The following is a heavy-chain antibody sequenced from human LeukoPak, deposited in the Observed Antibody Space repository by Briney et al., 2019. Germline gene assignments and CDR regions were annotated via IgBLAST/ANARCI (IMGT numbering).Heavy chain of an antibody. CDR2: INSVGSST. D-gene: IGHD6-19*01. J-gene: IGHJ4*02. CDR1: GFTFSSFW. CDR3: ARERTSGWDAFDF. Sequence: GGSLRLSCAASGFTFSSFWMHWVRQAPGKGLVWVSRINSVGSSTSYADSVKGRFAISRDNAKNTLYLQMNSLRAEDTAVYYCARERTSGWDAFDFWGQGTLVTVSS. V-gene: IGHV3-74*01.